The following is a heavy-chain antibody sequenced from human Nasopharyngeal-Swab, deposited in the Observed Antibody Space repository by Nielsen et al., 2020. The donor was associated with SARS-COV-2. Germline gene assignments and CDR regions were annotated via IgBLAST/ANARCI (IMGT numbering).Heavy chain of an antibody. Sequence: GGSLSLSCAASGFTFDDYAIHWVRQAPGKGLEWVSGISWNSGSIGYADSVKGRFTISRDNAKNSLYLQMNSLRAEDTSLYYCAKDISGGYGQYYYGMDDWGQGTTVTVSS. CDR1: GFTFDDYA. CDR3: AKDISGGYGQYYYGMDD. V-gene: IGHV3-9*01. CDR2: ISWNSGSI. J-gene: IGHJ6*02. D-gene: IGHD5-12*01.